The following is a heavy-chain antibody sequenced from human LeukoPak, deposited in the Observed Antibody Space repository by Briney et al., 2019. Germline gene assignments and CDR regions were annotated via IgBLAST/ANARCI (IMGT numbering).Heavy chain of an antibody. CDR3: AKDRNAGYCSSTSCYSLRDFQH. CDR1: GFTFSSYG. CDR2: ISYDGSNK. Sequence: GRPLRLSCAASGFTFSSYGMHWVRQAPGKGLEWVAVISYDGSNKYYADSVKGRFTISRDNSKNTLYLQMNSLRAEDTAVYYCAKDRNAGYCSSTSCYSLRDFQHWGQGTLVTVSS. J-gene: IGHJ1*01. V-gene: IGHV3-30*18. D-gene: IGHD2-2*02.